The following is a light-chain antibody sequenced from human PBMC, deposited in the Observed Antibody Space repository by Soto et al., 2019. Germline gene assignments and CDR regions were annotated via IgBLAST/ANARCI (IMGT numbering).Light chain of an antibody. Sequence: SYELTQPPSVSVSPGQTARITCSGDALPKQYAYWYQQKPGQAPVLVIYKDSERPSGIPERFSGSSSGTTVTLTISGVQAGDEADYYCQSADSSGTYVFGTGTKLTVL. CDR3: QSADSSGTYV. V-gene: IGLV3-25*03. J-gene: IGLJ1*01. CDR2: KDS. CDR1: ALPKQY.